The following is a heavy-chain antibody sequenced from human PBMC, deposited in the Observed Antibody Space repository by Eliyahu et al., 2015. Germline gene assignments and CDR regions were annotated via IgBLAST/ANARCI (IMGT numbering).Heavy chain of an antibody. CDR2: IKTDGSST. D-gene: IGHD2-2*01. Sequence: EVQLMESGGGLVQPGGSLRLSCAASGFTFRXYWMHWVRQAPGRGLVWVSRIKTDGSSTTYADSVKGRFTISRDNAKNTLYLQMNSLRGDDTAVYYCARAGGGQSPLLVWGQGTLVTVSS. V-gene: IGHV3-74*01. CDR3: ARAGGGQSPLLV. CDR1: GFTFRXYW. J-gene: IGHJ4*02.